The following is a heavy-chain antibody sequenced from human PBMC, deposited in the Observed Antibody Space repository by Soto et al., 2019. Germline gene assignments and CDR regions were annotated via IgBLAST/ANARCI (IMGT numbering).Heavy chain of an antibody. Sequence: QVQLVQSGAEVKKPGASVKVSCKASGYTFTSYYMHWVRQAPGQGLEWMGIINPSGGSTSYAQKFQGTVTMTRDTSTSTVYMELSSLRSEHTAVYYCARVTTDWYFDLWGRGTLVTVSS. CDR2: INPSGGST. CDR1: GYTFTSYY. V-gene: IGHV1-46*01. CDR3: ARVTTDWYFDL. J-gene: IGHJ2*01.